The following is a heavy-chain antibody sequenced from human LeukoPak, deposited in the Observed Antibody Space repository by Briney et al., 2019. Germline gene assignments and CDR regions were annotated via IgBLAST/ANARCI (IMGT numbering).Heavy chain of an antibody. CDR3: ARHRSPRYYYYMDV. Sequence: SETLSLTCTVSGYSISSGYYWVWIRQTPGKGLEWIGSIYRSGSTNYNPSLKSRVTISVDTSKNQFSLKLSSVTAADTAVYYCARHRSPRYYYYMDVWGKGTTVTISS. V-gene: IGHV4-38-2*02. J-gene: IGHJ6*03. CDR2: IYRSGST. CDR1: GYSISSGYY.